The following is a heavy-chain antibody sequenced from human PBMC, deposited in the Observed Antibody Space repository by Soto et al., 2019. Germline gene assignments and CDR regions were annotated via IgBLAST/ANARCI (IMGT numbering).Heavy chain of an antibody. V-gene: IGHV3-9*01. Sequence: EVQLVESGGGLVQPGRSLRLSCAASGFTFDDYAMHWVRQAPGKGLGWVSGIRWNSGSIGYADSVKGRFTISRDNAKNSLYLQMNSLRAEDTALYYCAKGISLWRATVDYWAQGTLVTVSS. CDR3: AKGISLWRATVDY. D-gene: IGHD5-12*01. CDR2: IRWNSGSI. J-gene: IGHJ4*02. CDR1: GFTFDDYA.